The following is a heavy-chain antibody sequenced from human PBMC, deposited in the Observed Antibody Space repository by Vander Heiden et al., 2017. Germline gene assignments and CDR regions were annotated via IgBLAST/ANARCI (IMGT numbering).Heavy chain of an antibody. J-gene: IGHJ4*02. Sequence: EVQLVESGGGLVQPGGSLRLSCAASRFPFSCYEMNWVSQAPRKGMEWVAYISSSGSTIYYADSVKGRFTISRDNAKNSLYLQMNSLRAEDTAVYYCARDPEYEPGIAAAGTDYWGQGTLVTVSS. V-gene: IGHV3-48*03. D-gene: IGHD6-13*01. CDR1: RFPFSCYE. CDR2: ISSSGSTI. CDR3: ARDPEYEPGIAAAGTDY.